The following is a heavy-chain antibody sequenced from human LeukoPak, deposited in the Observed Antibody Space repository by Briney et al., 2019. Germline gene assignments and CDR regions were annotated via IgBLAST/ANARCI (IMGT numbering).Heavy chain of an antibody. CDR2: LHPDGSST. CDR1: GFTFSIYW. V-gene: IGHV3-74*01. CDR3: AREHWSTPDY. D-gene: IGHD2-8*02. Sequence: GGSLRLSCAASGFTFSIYWMHWVRQTPGKGLVWVSRLHPDGSSTTYADPVEGRFTISRDNAKNSLYLQMNSLRVEDTAVYYCAREHWSTPDYWGQGTLVTVSS. J-gene: IGHJ4*02.